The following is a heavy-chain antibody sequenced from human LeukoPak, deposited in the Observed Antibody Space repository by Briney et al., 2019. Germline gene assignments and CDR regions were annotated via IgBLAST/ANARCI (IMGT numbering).Heavy chain of an antibody. Sequence: GGSLRLSCAASGFTFSSYAMSWVRQAPGKGLERVSAISGSGGSTYYADSVKGRFTISRDNSKNTLYLQMNSLRAEDTAVYYCAKSPNVVTAIFGYWGQGTLVTVSS. J-gene: IGHJ4*02. V-gene: IGHV3-23*01. CDR2: ISGSGGST. CDR3: AKSPNVVTAIFGY. D-gene: IGHD2-21*02. CDR1: GFTFSSYA.